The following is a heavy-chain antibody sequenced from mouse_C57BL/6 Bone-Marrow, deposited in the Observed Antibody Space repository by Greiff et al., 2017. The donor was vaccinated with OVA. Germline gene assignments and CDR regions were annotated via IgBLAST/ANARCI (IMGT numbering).Heavy chain of an antibody. Sequence: EVMLVESGGGLVKPGGSLKLSCAASGFTFSDYGMHWVRQAPEKGLEWVAYISSGSSTIYYADTVKGRFNISRDNAKNTLFLQMTSLRSEDTAMYYCARLDYYGSSYYWYFDVWGTGTTVTVSS. CDR3: ARLDYYGSSYYWYFDV. V-gene: IGHV5-17*01. CDR1: GFTFSDYG. J-gene: IGHJ1*03. D-gene: IGHD1-1*01. CDR2: ISSGSSTI.